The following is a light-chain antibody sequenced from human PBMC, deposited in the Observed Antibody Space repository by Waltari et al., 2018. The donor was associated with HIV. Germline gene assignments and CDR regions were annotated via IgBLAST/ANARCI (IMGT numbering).Light chain of an antibody. CDR2: WAS. V-gene: IGKV4-1*01. CDR1: QSILYSSNNKNF. J-gene: IGKJ4*01. Sequence: QSILYSSNNKNFLAWYQQKPGQPPKLLIYWASTRESGVPDRFSGSGSGTDFTLTISSLQAEDVAVYYCQQYYTTSPLTFGGGTKVEIK. CDR3: QQYYTTSPLT.